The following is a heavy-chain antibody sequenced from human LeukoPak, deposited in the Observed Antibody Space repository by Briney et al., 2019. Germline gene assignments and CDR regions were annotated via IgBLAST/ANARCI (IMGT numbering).Heavy chain of an antibody. CDR3: ARDPLVGATHDAFDI. Sequence: ASVKVSCKASGYTFTSYGISWVRQAPGQGLEWMGWTSAYNGNTNYAQKLQGRVTMTTDTSTSTAYMELRSLRSDDTAVYYCARDPLVGATHDAFDIWGQGTMVTVSS. D-gene: IGHD1-26*01. CDR1: GYTFTSYG. V-gene: IGHV1-18*01. J-gene: IGHJ3*02. CDR2: TSAYNGNT.